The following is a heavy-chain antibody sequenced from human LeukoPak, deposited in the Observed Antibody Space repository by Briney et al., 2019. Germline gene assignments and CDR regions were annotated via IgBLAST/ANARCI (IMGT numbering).Heavy chain of an antibody. D-gene: IGHD3-22*01. CDR2: ISGSGGST. V-gene: IGHV3-23*01. J-gene: IGHJ4*02. Sequence: GGSLRLSCAASGFTFSSYAMSWVRQAPGKGLEWVSAISGSGGSTYYADPVKGRFTISRDNSKNTLYLQMNSLRAEDTAVYYCANVPTYYYDSSGGETFDYWGQGTLVTVSS. CDR3: ANVPTYYYDSSGGETFDY. CDR1: GFTFSSYA.